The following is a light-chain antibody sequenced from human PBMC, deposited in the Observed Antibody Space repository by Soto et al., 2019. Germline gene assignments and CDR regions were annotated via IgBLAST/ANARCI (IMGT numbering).Light chain of an antibody. J-gene: IGLJ3*02. CDR1: SGSIASNY. CDR2: EDN. V-gene: IGLV6-57*03. Sequence: NFMLTQPHSVSESPGKTVTISCTRSSGSIASNYVQWYQQRPGSAPTTVIYEDNQRPSGVPDRFSGSIDSSSNSASLTISGLKTEDEADYYCQSYDRSIQWRVFGGGTKLTVL. CDR3: QSYDRSIQWRV.